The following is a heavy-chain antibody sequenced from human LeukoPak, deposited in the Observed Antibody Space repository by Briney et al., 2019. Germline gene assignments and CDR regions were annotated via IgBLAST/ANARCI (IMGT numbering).Heavy chain of an antibody. CDR1: GFTFSSYS. V-gene: IGHV3-48*04. CDR2: ISSSSSTI. CDR3: ARDGGDYTFDY. D-gene: IGHD4-17*01. J-gene: IGHJ4*02. Sequence: GGSLRLSCAASGFTFSSYSMNWVRQAPGKGLEWVSYISSSSSTIYYADSVKGRFTISRDNAKNSLYLQINSLRAEDTAVYYCARDGGDYTFDYWGQGTLVTVSS.